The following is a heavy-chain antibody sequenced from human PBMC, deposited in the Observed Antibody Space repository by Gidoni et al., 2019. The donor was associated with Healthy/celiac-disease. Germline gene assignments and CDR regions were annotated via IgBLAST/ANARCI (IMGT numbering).Heavy chain of an antibody. V-gene: IGHV3-21*01. Sequence: EVQLVESGGGLVKPGGSLRLSCAASGFTFSSYSMNWVRQAPGKGLEWVSSISSSSSYIYYADSVKGRFTISRDNAKNSLYLQMNSLRAEDTAVYYCARKRAQGGPIDYWGQGTLVTVSS. CDR2: ISSSSSYI. CDR3: ARKRAQGGPIDY. CDR1: GFTFSSYS. J-gene: IGHJ4*02. D-gene: IGHD1-26*01.